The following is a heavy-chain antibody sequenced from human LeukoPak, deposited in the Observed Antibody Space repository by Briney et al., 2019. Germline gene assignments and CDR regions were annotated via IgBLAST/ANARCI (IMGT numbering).Heavy chain of an antibody. CDR1: GGTFSSYA. Sequence: ASVKVSCKASGGTFSSYAISWVRQAPGQGLEWMGGIIPIFGTANYAQKFQGRVTITADESTSTAYMELSSLRSEDTAMYYCARDKGGWPNNWFDPWGQGTLVTVSS. CDR2: IIPIFGTA. J-gene: IGHJ5*02. D-gene: IGHD6-19*01. CDR3: ARDKGGWPNNWFDP. V-gene: IGHV1-69*01.